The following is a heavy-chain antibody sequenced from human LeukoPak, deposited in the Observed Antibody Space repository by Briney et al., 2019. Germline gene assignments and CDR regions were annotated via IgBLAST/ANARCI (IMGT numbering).Heavy chain of an antibody. CDR3: ARGGYYDSSGPIDY. V-gene: IGHV4-61*01. CDR2: IYYSGST. J-gene: IGHJ4*02. D-gene: IGHD3-22*01. CDR1: GGSVSSGSYY. Sequence: SETLSLTCTVSGGSVSSGSYYWSWIRQPPGKGLEWIGYIYYSGSTNYNPSLKSRVTISVDTSKNQFSLKLSSVTAADTAVYYCARGGYYDSSGPIDYWGQGTLVTVSS.